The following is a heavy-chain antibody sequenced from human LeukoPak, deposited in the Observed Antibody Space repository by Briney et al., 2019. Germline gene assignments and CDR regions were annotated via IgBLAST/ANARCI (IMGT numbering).Heavy chain of an antibody. CDR2: IYYSGST. J-gene: IGHJ4*02. Sequence: SETLSLTCTVSGGSISSYYWSWIRQPPGKGLEWIGYIYYSGSTNYNPSLKSRVTISLDTSKNQFFLKLSSVTAADTAVYYCARHFYGGNLDFDYWGQGTLVTVSP. CDR1: GGSISSYY. D-gene: IGHD4-23*01. CDR3: ARHFYGGNLDFDY. V-gene: IGHV4-59*01.